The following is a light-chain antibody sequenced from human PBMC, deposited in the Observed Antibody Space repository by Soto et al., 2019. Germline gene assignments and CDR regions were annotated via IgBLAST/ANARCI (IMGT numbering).Light chain of an antibody. V-gene: IGKV2-28*01. CDR3: IQTLQTPFT. Sequence: IVMTQSPVSLPVTPGEPASISCKSSQSLLHSDGYKYLDWYVQKAGQSPQLLIYLGSHRASGVPDRISGSGSGTDFTLKISKVEADDVGVYYCIQTLQTPFTFGPGTKVDIE. CDR2: LGS. J-gene: IGKJ3*01. CDR1: QSLLHSDGYKY.